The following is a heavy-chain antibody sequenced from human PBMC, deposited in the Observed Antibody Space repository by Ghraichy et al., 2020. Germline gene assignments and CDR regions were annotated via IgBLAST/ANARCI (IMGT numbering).Heavy chain of an antibody. Sequence: GGSLRLSCAASGFTFSAHGMHWVRQAPGKGLEWVAVIWYDGSEKYYGDSVKGRFSISRDNFKNTLYLQMNSLRGEDTAVYYCARGFSSGYYYYMDVWGEGTTVTVSS. D-gene: IGHD6-19*01. J-gene: IGHJ6*03. CDR1: GFTFSAHG. CDR2: IWYDGSEK. CDR3: ARGFSSGYYYYMDV. V-gene: IGHV3-33*01.